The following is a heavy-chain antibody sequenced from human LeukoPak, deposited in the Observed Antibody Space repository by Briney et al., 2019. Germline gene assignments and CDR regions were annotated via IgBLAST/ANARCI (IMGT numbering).Heavy chain of an antibody. CDR2: LKQDGGEK. Sequence: GGSLRLSCAASGFTFSSYSMNWVRQAPGKGLEWVANLKQDGGEKYYVDSVKGRFTISRDNAKNSLYLQMNSLRAEDTAVYYCARGGDYSDYWGQGTLVTVSS. D-gene: IGHD4-17*01. CDR1: GFTFSSYS. J-gene: IGHJ4*02. CDR3: ARGGDYSDY. V-gene: IGHV3-7*01.